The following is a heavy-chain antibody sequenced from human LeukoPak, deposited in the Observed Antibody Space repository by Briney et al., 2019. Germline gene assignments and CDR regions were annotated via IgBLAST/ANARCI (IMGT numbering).Heavy chain of an antibody. V-gene: IGHV3-66*01. D-gene: IGHD2-8*01. CDR3: ARLGGHRYCTNGVCYYCDY. Sequence: TGGSLRLSCAASGFTVSSNYMTWVRQAPGKGLEWVSFISSGGSTYFSESVKGRFTLSRDNSKNTLYLQMNSLRAEDTAVYYRARLGGHRYCTNGVCYYCDYWGQGTLVTVSS. CDR1: GFTVSSNY. CDR2: ISSGGST. J-gene: IGHJ4*02.